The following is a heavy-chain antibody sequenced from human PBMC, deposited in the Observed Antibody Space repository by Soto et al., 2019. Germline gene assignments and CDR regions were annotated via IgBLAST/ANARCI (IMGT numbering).Heavy chain of an antibody. J-gene: IGHJ4*02. V-gene: IGHV4-59*08. CDR3: ARRYGSALDY. Sequence: PSETLSLTCTVSGGSISSYYWSWIRQPPGKGLEWIGYIYYSGSTNYNPSLKSRVTISVDTSKNQFSLKLSSVIAADTAVYYCARRYGSALDYWGQGTLVIVSS. CDR1: GGSISSYY. D-gene: IGHD1-26*01. CDR2: IYYSGST.